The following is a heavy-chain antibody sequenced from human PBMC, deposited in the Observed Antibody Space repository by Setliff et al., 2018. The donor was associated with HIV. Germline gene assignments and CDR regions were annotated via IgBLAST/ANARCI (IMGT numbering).Heavy chain of an antibody. CDR3: ARVGIAAAGPDAFDI. CDR2: INWDDDNT. J-gene: IGHJ3*02. V-gene: IGHV3-43*01. D-gene: IGHD6-13*01. Sequence: GGSLRLSCAASGFTFDDYTMHWVRQRPGKGLEWVSLINWDDDNTYYADSVKGRFTISRDNSKNSLFLQMTSLRTEDTALYYCARVGIAAAGPDAFDIWGQGTMVTVSS. CDR1: GFTFDDYT.